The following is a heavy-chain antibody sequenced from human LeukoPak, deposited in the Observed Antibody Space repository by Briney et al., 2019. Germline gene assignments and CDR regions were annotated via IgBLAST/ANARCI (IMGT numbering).Heavy chain of an antibody. J-gene: IGHJ6*04. CDR3: ARDPFIVATILRSHYYCGMDV. V-gene: IGHV3-30*04. Sequence: GGSLRLSCAASGFTFSSYAMHWVRQAPGKGLEWVAVISYDGSNKYYADSVKGRFTISRDNSKNTLYLQMNSLRAEDTAVYYCARDPFIVATILRSHYYCGMDVWGKGTTATVSS. CDR2: ISYDGSNK. D-gene: IGHD5-12*01. CDR1: GFTFSSYA.